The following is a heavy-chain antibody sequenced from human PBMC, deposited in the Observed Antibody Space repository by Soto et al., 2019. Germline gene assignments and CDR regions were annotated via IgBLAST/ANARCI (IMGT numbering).Heavy chain of an antibody. V-gene: IGHV3-53*01. D-gene: IGHD3-9*01. CDR2: IYSGGST. J-gene: IGHJ4*02. CDR3: ARSDYDILTGYTPFGY. Sequence: GGSLRLSCAASGFTVSSNYMSWVRQAPGKGLGWVSVIYSGGSTYYADSVKGRFTISRDNSKNTLYLQMNSLRAEDTAVYYCARSDYDILTGYTPFGYWGQGTLVTVSS. CDR1: GFTVSSNY.